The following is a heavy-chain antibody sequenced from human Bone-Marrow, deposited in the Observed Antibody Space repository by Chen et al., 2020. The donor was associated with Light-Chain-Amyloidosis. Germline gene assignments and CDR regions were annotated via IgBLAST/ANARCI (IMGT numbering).Heavy chain of an antibody. Sequence: GGGVVQPGGSLRLSCAASGFTFSSYSMNWVRQAPGKGLEWVSYISSSSSTIYYADSVKGRFTISRDNAKNSLYLQMNSLRAEDTAVYYCARDPSDYYYGSGSYYFDYWGQGTLVTVSS. CDR2: ISSSSSTI. D-gene: IGHD3-10*01. J-gene: IGHJ4*02. CDR3: ARDPSDYYYGSGSYYFDY. CDR1: GFTFSSYS. V-gene: IGHV3-48*01.